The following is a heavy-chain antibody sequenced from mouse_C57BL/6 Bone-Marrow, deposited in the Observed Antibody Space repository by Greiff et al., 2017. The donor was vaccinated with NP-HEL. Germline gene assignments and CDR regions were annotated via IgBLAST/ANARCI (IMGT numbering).Heavy chain of an antibody. CDR1: GYTFTSYW. Sequence: QVQLQQPGTELVKPGASVKLSCKASGYTFTSYWMHWVKQRPGQGLEWIGNINPSNGGTNSNEKFKSKATLTVDKSSSTAYMQLSSLTSEDAAVYYCARGDPYLPGDYWGQGTSVTVSS. V-gene: IGHV1-53*01. CDR3: ARGDPYLPGDY. J-gene: IGHJ4*01. D-gene: IGHD1-1*01. CDR2: INPSNGGT.